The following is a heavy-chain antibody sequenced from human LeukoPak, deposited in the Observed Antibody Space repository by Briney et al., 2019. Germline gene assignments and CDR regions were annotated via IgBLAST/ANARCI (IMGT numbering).Heavy chain of an antibody. CDR1: GGSISSYY. CDR3: ARVGPSRYGDGLYYYYYYMDV. J-gene: IGHJ6*03. Sequence: SETLSLTCTVSGGSISSYYWSWIRQPPGKGLEWIGYIYYSGSTNYNPSLKSRVTISVDTSKNQFSLKLSSVTAADTAVYYCARVGPSRYGDGLYYYYYYMDVWGKGTTVTVSS. CDR2: IYYSGST. D-gene: IGHD4-17*01. V-gene: IGHV4-59*01.